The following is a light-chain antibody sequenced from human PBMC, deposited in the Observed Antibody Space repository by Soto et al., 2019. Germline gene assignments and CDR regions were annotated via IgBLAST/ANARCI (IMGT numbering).Light chain of an antibody. CDR3: QQYNNWPPIT. CDR1: QSVSRY. CDR2: DAS. Sequence: EIVLTQSPTTLSLSPGERATLSCMASQSVSRYLAWYQQKPGQAPRLLIYDASNRATGIPARFSGSGSGTEFTLTISSLQSEDFAVYYCQQYNNWPPITFGQGTRLEIK. J-gene: IGKJ5*01. V-gene: IGKV3-11*01.